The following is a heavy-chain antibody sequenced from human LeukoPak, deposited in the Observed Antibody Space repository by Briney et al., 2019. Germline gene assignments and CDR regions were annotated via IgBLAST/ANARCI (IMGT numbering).Heavy chain of an antibody. CDR1: GGSFSGYY. J-gene: IGHJ3*02. CDR2: INHSGST. CDR3: ARQQWLVRLDAFDI. Sequence: SETLSLTCAVYGGSFSGYYWSWIRQPPGKGLEWIGEINHSGSTNYNPSLKSRVTISVDTSKNQFSLKLSSVTAADTAVYYCARQQWLVRLDAFDIWGQGTMVTVSS. V-gene: IGHV4-34*01. D-gene: IGHD6-19*01.